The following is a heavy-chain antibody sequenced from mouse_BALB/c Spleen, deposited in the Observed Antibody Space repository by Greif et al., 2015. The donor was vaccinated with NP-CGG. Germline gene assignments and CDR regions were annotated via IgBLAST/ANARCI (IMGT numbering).Heavy chain of an antibody. CDR2: ISDGGSYT. V-gene: IGHV5-4*02. Sequence: EVKLMESGGGLVKPGGSLKLSCAASGFTFSDYYMYWVRQTPEKRLGWVATISDGGSYTYYPDSVKGRFTISRDNAKNNLYLQMSSLKSEDTAMYYCASMDYWGQGTSVTVSS. CDR1: GFTFSDYY. J-gene: IGHJ4*01. CDR3: ASMDY.